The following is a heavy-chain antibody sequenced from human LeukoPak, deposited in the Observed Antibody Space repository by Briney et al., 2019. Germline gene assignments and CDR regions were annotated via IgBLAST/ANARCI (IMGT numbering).Heavy chain of an antibody. CDR2: IYYSGST. CDR3: ARESAPDYYDSSGPFDY. Sequence: SQTLSLTCTVSGGSISSGGYDWSWIRQHPGKGLEWIGYIYYSGSTYYNPSLKSRVTIPVDTSKNQFSLKLSSVTAADTAVYYCARESAPDYYDSSGPFDYWGQGTLVTVSS. V-gene: IGHV4-31*03. D-gene: IGHD3-22*01. J-gene: IGHJ4*02. CDR1: GGSISSGGYD.